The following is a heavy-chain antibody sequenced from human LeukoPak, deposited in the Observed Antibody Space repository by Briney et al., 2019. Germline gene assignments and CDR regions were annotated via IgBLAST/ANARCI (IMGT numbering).Heavy chain of an antibody. V-gene: IGHV3-23*01. CDR3: AKEGAADY. Sequence: GGSLRLSCAASGFTFSSISMSWVRQAPGKGLEWVSAISGSGGSSYYADSVKGRFTISRDNSKNTLYLQMNSPRAEDTALYYCAKEGAADYWGQGTLVTVSS. J-gene: IGHJ4*02. CDR2: ISGSGGSS. CDR1: GFTFSSIS. D-gene: IGHD1-26*01.